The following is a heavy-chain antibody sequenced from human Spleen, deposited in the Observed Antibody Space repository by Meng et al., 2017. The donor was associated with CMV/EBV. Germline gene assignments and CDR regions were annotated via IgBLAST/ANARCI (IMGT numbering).Heavy chain of an antibody. Sequence: GESLKISCAASGFTFSSYAMHWVRQAPGKGLEWVAVISYDGSNKYYADSVKGRFTISRDNSKNTLYLQMNSLRAEDTAVYYCARSHWNLYYFDYWGQGTLVTVSS. CDR2: ISYDGSNK. CDR3: ARSHWNLYYFDY. J-gene: IGHJ4*02. D-gene: IGHD1-7*01. V-gene: IGHV3-30-3*01. CDR1: GFTFSSYA.